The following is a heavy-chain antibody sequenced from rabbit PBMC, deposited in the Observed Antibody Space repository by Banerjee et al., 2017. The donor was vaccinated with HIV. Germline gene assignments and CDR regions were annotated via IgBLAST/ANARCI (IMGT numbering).Heavy chain of an antibody. D-gene: IGHD6-1*01. CDR1: GFDFSSYY. Sequence: QLKESGGGLVQPGGSLKLSCKASGFDFSSYYMQWVRQAPGKGLEWIGYIDPVFGSTSSAGWVNGRFSSPSHNAQNTLYLQLNSLTAAATATYFCARVDTYGYAGYAPLWGPGTLVAVS. CDR2: IDPVFGST. CDR3: ARVDTYGYAGYAPL. J-gene: IGHJ6*01. V-gene: IGHV1S7*01.